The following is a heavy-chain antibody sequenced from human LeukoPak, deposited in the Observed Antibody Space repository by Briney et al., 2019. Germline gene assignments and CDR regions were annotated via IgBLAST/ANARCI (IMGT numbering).Heavy chain of an antibody. CDR2: IKQDGSEK. CDR1: GFTFSSYW. CDR3: ARRYKRYCSSTSCYVLDY. D-gene: IGHD2-2*01. Sequence: GGSLRLSCAASGFTFSSYWMSWVRQAPGKGLEWVANIKQDGSEKYYVDSVKGRFTISRDNAKNSLYLQMNSLRAEDTAVYYCARRYKRYCSSTSCYVLDYWGQGTLVTVSS. V-gene: IGHV3-7*01. J-gene: IGHJ4*02.